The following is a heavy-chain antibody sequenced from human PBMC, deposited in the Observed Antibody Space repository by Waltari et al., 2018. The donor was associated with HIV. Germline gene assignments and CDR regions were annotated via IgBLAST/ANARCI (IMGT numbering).Heavy chain of an antibody. J-gene: IGHJ6*02. CDR1: GFTVRAIY. CDR2: LYTEGRT. Sequence: EVQLVESGGGLVQPGGSLRLYCAASGFTVRAIYMVWVLLAPGKGLQWVSVLYTEGRTQYMDSVKGRFTIFRDDSKNTLYLQMNSLRVDDTAIYYCARMKRSYGSGQSRYFYFGMDVWGQGTTVIISS. D-gene: IGHD3-10*01. V-gene: IGHV3-53*01. CDR3: ARMKRSYGSGQSRYFYFGMDV.